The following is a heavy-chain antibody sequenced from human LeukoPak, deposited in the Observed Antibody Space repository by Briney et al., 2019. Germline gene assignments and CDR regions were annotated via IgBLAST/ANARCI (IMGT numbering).Heavy chain of an antibody. Sequence: AGRSLRLSCAASGFTFSSYGMHWVRQAPGKGLEWVAVISYDGSNKYYADSVKGRFTISRDNSKNTLYLQMNSLRAEDTAVYYCAKDRDIVVVVAATPFDYWGQGTLVTVSS. D-gene: IGHD2-15*01. CDR3: AKDRDIVVVVAATPFDY. CDR2: ISYDGSNK. CDR1: GFTFSSYG. V-gene: IGHV3-30*18. J-gene: IGHJ4*02.